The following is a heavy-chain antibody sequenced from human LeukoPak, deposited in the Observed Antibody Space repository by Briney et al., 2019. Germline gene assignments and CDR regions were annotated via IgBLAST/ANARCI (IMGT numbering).Heavy chain of an antibody. D-gene: IGHD3-10*01. CDR2: ISSSGNTI. Sequence: PGGSLRLSCAASGFNFSSFEMNWVRQAPGKGLEWVSYISSSGNTIFYAGSVKGRFNISRDNAKNSLYLQMNSLRGEDTALYYCASYGSGSLWGQGTLVTVSS. J-gene: IGHJ4*02. CDR1: GFNFSSFE. V-gene: IGHV3-48*03. CDR3: ASYGSGSL.